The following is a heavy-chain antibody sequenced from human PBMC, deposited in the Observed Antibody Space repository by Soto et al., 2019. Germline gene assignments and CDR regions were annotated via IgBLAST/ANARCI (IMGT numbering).Heavy chain of an antibody. CDR1: GFTFSSYG. Sequence: GGSLRLSCAASGFTFSSYGMHWVRQAPGKGLEWVAVISYDGSNKYYADSVKGRFTISRDNSKNTLYLQMNSLRAEDTAVYYCAKDFGIVATIKEDYYYYGMDVWGQGTTVTVSS. CDR2: ISYDGSNK. CDR3: AKDFGIVATIKEDYYYYGMDV. J-gene: IGHJ6*02. V-gene: IGHV3-30*18. D-gene: IGHD5-12*01.